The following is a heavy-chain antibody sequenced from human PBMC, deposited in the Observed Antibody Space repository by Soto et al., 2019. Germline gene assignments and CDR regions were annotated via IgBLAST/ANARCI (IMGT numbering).Heavy chain of an antibody. CDR1: GFTASSSY. CDR3: ARDFVVGGPTINYYYGMDV. CDR2: IYSAGNT. J-gene: IGHJ6*02. V-gene: IGHV3-66*01. D-gene: IGHD1-26*01. Sequence: GGSLRLPCAASGFTASSSYMSWVRHAPWKGLEWISIIYSAGNTYYADSVKGRFTISRDNSKNTLYLQMNSLGAEDTAVYYCARDFVVGGPTINYYYGMDVWGQGTTVTVSS.